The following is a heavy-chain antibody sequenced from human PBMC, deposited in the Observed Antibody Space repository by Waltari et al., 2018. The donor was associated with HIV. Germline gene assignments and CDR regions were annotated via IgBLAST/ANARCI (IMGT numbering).Heavy chain of an antibody. J-gene: IGHJ6*02. CDR2: SSYDGKNQ. V-gene: IGHV3-30*04. CDR3: ARVRVRAAGMDV. D-gene: IGHD6-25*01. CDR1: GFTINSYA. Sequence: QVQLVESGGGVVQPGGSLRLSCADSGFTINSYAMHWVRQAPGRGREWVAVSSYDGKNQYYADSVKGRFTISRDTPKNTLYLQMNSLRVEDTAVFYCARVRVRAAGMDVWGQGTTVTVSS.